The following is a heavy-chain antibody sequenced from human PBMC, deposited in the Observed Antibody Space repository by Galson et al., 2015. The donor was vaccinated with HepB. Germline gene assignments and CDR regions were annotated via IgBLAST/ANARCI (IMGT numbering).Heavy chain of an antibody. V-gene: IGHV3-69-1*01. Sequence: LRLSCAASGFSLSAYNMNWVRQAPGKGLEWVSSISGSTYIYYKDSVQGRFTISRDTAENSVYLQMNSLRVEDTAVYYCARDSGSYDVLTGYSSYFDLWGPGTLVTVSS. CDR3: ARDSGSYDVLTGYSSYFDL. CDR1: GFSLSAYN. D-gene: IGHD3-9*01. J-gene: IGHJ4*02. CDR2: ISGSTYI.